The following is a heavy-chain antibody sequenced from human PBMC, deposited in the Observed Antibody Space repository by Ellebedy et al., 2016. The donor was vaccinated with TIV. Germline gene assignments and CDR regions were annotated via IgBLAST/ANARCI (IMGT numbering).Heavy chain of an antibody. Sequence: ASVKVSCKASGYTFTSYDINWVRQATGQGLEWMGWMNPNSGNTGYAQKFQGRVTMTRNTSISTAYMELSSLRSEDTAVYYCARARPGQLLIDYWGQGTLVTVSS. J-gene: IGHJ4*02. V-gene: IGHV1-8*01. CDR1: GYTFTSYD. CDR2: MNPNSGNT. CDR3: ARARPGQLLIDY. D-gene: IGHD1-26*01.